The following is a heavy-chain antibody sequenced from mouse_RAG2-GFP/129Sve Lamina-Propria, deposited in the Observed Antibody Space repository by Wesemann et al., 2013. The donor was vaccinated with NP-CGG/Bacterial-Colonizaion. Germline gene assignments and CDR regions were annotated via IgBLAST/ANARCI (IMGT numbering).Heavy chain of an antibody. D-gene: IGHD2-13*01. CDR2: INPYNGDT. J-gene: IGHJ2*01. Sequence: EVQLQQSGPELVKPGASVKISCKASGYTFTDYYMNWVKQSHGKSLEWIGRINPYNGDTFYNQKFKGKATLTVDKSSSTAHMELRSLTSEDSAVYYCARDDSYYFDYWGQGTTLTVSS. CDR1: GYTFTDYY. V-gene: IGHV1-26*01. CDR3: ARDDSYYFDY.